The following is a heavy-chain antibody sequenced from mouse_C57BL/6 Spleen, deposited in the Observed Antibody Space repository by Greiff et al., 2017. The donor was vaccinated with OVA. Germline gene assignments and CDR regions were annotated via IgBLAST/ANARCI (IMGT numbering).Heavy chain of an antibody. J-gene: IGHJ2*01. V-gene: IGHV1-19*01. CDR3: ANYYGSSGYFDD. CDR2: INPYNGGT. Sequence: EVQLQQSGPVLVKPGASVKMSCKASGYTFTDYYMNWVKQSHGKSLEWIGVINPYNGGTSYNQKFKGKATLTVDKSSSTAYMELNSLTSEDSAGYYGANYYGSSGYFDDRGQGTTLTVSS. CDR1: GYTFTDYY. D-gene: IGHD1-1*01.